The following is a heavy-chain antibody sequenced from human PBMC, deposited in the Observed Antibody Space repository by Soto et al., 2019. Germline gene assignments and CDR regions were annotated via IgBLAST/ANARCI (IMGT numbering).Heavy chain of an antibody. D-gene: IGHD2-21*02. Sequence: QVQLMQSGAEVKKPGASVKVSCKASGDTFTDYYIHWVRQAPGQGLEWMGTVNPSGGHTTYAQHFLGRVTMTRDTSTSTLYMELTSLTSYDTAVYYCARGGHVVVVTAALDYWGQGNLVNVSS. J-gene: IGHJ4*02. CDR1: GDTFTDYY. CDR2: VNPSGGHT. CDR3: ARGGHVVVVTAALDY. V-gene: IGHV1-46*01.